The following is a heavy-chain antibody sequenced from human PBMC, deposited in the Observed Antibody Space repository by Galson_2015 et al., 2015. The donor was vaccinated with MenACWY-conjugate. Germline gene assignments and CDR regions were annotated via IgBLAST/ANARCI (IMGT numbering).Heavy chain of an antibody. J-gene: IGHJ6*02. V-gene: IGHV3-48*02. CDR2: ISLSGSTV. CDR1: GFNLNFYA. D-gene: IGHD3-3*01. Sequence: SLRLSCAASGFNLNFYALNWGRQAPGKGLEWVSFISLSGSTVHYAVSVKGRFTISRDHAKKSLYLQTNSLRDEDTAVYFCARRQRIITYAVEGGVDGMDVWGQGTTVIVSS. CDR3: ARRQRIITYAVEGGVDGMDV.